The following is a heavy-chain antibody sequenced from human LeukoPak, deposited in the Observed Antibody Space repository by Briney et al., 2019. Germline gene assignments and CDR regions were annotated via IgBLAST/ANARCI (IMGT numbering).Heavy chain of an antibody. J-gene: IGHJ3*02. V-gene: IGHV3-48*02. CDR1: GFTFNSYS. D-gene: IGHD4-17*01. Sequence: GGSLRLSCAASGFTFNSYSMNWVRQAPGKGLEWVSYISSSSSTIYYADSVKGRFTISRDNAKNSLYLQMNSLRDEDTAVYYCARDTDYGDYVPLLPDAFDIWGQGTMVTVSS. CDR2: ISSSSSTI. CDR3: ARDTDYGDYVPLLPDAFDI.